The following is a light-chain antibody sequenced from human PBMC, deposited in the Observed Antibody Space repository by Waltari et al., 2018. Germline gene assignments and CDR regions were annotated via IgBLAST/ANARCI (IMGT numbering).Light chain of an antibody. CDR2: GAS. CDR3: QQDYTTPFT. CDR1: QGLNKE. Sequence: DIQMTQSPSSLSASVGVSDRVTVTCRTSQGLNKELSWFQQKPGKAPTLLIYGASSLQTGVSSRFSGSGSGTDFTLTITSLQPEDVATYYCQQDYTTPFTFGPGTKLDIK. V-gene: IGKV1-27*01. J-gene: IGKJ3*01.